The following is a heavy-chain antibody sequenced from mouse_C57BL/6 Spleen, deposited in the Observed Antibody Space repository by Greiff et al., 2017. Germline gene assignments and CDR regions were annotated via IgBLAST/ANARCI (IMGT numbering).Heavy chain of an antibody. D-gene: IGHD1-1*01. CDR3: ARGEDYYYGSRGDYAMDY. CDR1: GYTFTDYY. Sequence: QVQLQQSGAELVRPGASVKLSCKASGYTFTDYYINWVKQRPGQGLEWIARIYPGSGNTYYNEKFKGKATLTAEKSSSTAYMQLSSLTSEDSAVYFCARGEDYYYGSRGDYAMDYWGQGTSVTVSS. CDR2: IYPGSGNT. J-gene: IGHJ4*01. V-gene: IGHV1-76*01.